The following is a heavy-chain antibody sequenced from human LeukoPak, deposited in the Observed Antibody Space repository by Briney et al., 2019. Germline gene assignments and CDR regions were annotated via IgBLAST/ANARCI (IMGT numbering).Heavy chain of an antibody. CDR3: VRLQPNTGEWAFDI. V-gene: IGHV4-59*01. Sequence: PSETLSLTCTVSGDSISSYYWSWIRQPPGEGLEWIGYISNGGSTNYNPSLKSRVTISVDTSKNQLSLKLTSVTAADTAVYHCVRLQPNTGEWAFDIWGQGTMVSVSS. CDR2: ISNGGST. J-gene: IGHJ3*02. D-gene: IGHD1-1*01. CDR1: GDSISSYY.